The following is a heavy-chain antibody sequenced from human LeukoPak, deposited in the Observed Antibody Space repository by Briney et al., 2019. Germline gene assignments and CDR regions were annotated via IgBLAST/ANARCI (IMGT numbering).Heavy chain of an antibody. CDR2: ISGSGGST. CDR1: GFTFSSYA. CDR3: AKAPVGYCSGGSCYWDY. D-gene: IGHD2-15*01. V-gene: IGHV3-23*01. J-gene: IGHJ4*02. Sequence: PGGSLRLSCAASGFTFSSYAMRWVRQAPGKGLEWVSAISGSGGSTYYADSVKGRFTISRDNSKNTLYLQMNSLRAEDTAVYYCAKAPVGYCSGGSCYWDYWGQGTLVTVSS.